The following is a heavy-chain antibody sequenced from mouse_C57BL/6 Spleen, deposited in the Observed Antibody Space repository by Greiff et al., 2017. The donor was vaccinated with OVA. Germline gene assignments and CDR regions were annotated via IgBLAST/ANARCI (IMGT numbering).Heavy chain of an antibody. Sequence: QVQLKQPGAELVKPGASVKVSCKASGYTFTSYWMHWVKQRPGQGLEWIGRIHPSDSDTNYNQKFKGKATLTVDKSSSTAYMQLSSLTSEDSAVYYCAMGMITTDLYYYAMDYWGQGTSVTVSS. CDR3: AMGMITTDLYYYAMDY. V-gene: IGHV1-74*01. D-gene: IGHD2-4*01. CDR1: GYTFTSYW. J-gene: IGHJ4*01. CDR2: IHPSDSDT.